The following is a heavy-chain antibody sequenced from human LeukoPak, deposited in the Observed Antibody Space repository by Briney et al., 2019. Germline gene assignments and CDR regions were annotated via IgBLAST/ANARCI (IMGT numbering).Heavy chain of an antibody. V-gene: IGHV4-39*07. CDR2: IYYSGST. Sequence: PSETLSLTCTVSGGSISSSSYYWGWIRQPPGKGLEWIGSIYYSGSTNYNPSLKSRVTISADTSKNQFSLKLSSVTTADTAVYYCARSVVAAIDYWGQGTLVTVSS. CDR1: GGSISSSSYY. CDR3: ARSVVAAIDY. J-gene: IGHJ4*02. D-gene: IGHD2-15*01.